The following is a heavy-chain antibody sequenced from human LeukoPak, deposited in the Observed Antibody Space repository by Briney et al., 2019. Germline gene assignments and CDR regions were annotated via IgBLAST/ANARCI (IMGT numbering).Heavy chain of an antibody. CDR2: ITSSSSYV. V-gene: IGHV3-21*01. D-gene: IGHD6-13*01. Sequence: GGSLRLSCEASGFTFSTYNMNWVRQAPGKRLEWVSSITSSSSYVFYADSVKGRFTISRDNAKNSLYLQMNSLRAEDTAVYYCARGPYSSSWYFFDPWGQGTLVTVSS. CDR1: GFTFSTYN. CDR3: ARGPYSSSWYFFDP. J-gene: IGHJ5*02.